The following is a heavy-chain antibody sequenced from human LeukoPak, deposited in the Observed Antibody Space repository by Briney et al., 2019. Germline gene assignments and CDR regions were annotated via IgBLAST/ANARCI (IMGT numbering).Heavy chain of an antibody. CDR1: GYTFTSYY. Sequence: ASVKVSCKASGYTFTSYYMHWVRQAPGQGHEWMGIINPSGGSTSYAQKFQGRVTMTRDTSTSTVYMELSSLRSEDTAVYYCARDPRTLGSSWYYFDYWGQGTLVTVSS. D-gene: IGHD6-13*01. CDR2: INPSGGST. CDR3: ARDPRTLGSSWYYFDY. J-gene: IGHJ4*02. V-gene: IGHV1-46*01.